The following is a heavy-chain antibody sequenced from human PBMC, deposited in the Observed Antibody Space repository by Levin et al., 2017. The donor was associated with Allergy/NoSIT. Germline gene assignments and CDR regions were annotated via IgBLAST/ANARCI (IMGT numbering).Heavy chain of an antibody. J-gene: IGHJ6*02. Sequence: AGGSLRLSCAASGFTFSDYYMSWIRQAPGKGLEWVSYISSSTSYTNYADSVKGRFTISRDNAKNSLYLQMNSLRAEDTAVYYCASYPSYEHGWGQGTTVTVSS. CDR3: ASYPSYEHG. CDR1: GFTFSDYY. V-gene: IGHV3-11*03. D-gene: IGHD2-8*01. CDR2: ISSSTSYT.